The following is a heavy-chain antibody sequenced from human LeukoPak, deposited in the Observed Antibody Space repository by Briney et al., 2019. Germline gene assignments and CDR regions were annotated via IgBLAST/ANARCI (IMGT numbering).Heavy chain of an antibody. CDR3: ARPRIIAVAGRRSLYFDL. CDR2: IYPGDSDT. CDR1: GYSFTSYW. V-gene: IGHV5-51*01. Sequence: GESLKISCKGSGYSFTSYWIGWVRQMPGKGLEWMGIIYPGDSDTRYSPSFQGQVTISADKSISTAYLQWSSLKASDTAMYYCARPRIIAVAGRRSLYFDLWGRGTLVTVSS. J-gene: IGHJ2*01. D-gene: IGHD6-19*01.